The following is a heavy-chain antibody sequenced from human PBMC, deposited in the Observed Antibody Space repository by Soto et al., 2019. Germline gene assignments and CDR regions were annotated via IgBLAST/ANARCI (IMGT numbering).Heavy chain of an antibody. CDR2: IDPSDSYT. V-gene: IGHV5-10-1*01. D-gene: IGHD2-2*01. Sequence: GESLKISCNGSGYSFTSYWISWVRQMPGKGLEWMGRIDPSDSYTNYSPSFQGHVTISADKSISTAYLQWSSLKASDTAMYYCARHGGYCSSTSCYAEGYDAFDIWGQGTMVTVSS. CDR3: ARHGGYCSSTSCYAEGYDAFDI. CDR1: GYSFTSYW. J-gene: IGHJ3*02.